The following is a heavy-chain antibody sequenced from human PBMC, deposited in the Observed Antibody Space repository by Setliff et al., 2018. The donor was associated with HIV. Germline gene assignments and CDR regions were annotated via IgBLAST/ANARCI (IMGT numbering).Heavy chain of an antibody. D-gene: IGHD4-17*01. J-gene: IGHJ3*02. Sequence: GGSLRLSCAASGFTFSSYSMNWVRQAPGKGLEWVSYISSSSSTIYYADSVKGRFTISRDNAKNSLYLQMNSLRAEDTALYYCAKDMFYGGNSLRAFDIWGQGTMVTVSS. CDR3: AKDMFYGGNSLRAFDI. CDR1: GFTFSSYS. V-gene: IGHV3-48*04. CDR2: ISSSSSTI.